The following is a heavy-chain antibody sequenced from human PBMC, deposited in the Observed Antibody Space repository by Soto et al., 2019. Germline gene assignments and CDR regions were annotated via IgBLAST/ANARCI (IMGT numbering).Heavy chain of an antibody. D-gene: IGHD1-26*01. V-gene: IGHV1-58*01. CDR3: AADQYSGSVDV. CDR2: IVVGSGNT. Sequence: ASVKVSCKASGFTFTSSAVQWVRQARGQRLEWIGWIVVGSGNTNYAQKFQERVTITRVMSTSTAYMELSGLRSEDTAVYYCAADQYSGSVDVWGQGTTVTVSS. J-gene: IGHJ6*02. CDR1: GFTFTSSA.